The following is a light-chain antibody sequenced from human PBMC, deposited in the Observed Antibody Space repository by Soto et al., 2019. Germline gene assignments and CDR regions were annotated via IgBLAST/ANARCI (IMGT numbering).Light chain of an antibody. CDR3: SSYAGYSTSVV. J-gene: IGLJ2*01. V-gene: IGLV2-23*01. CDR1: SSDFGSYNL. CDR2: EAN. Sequence: QSALTQPASVSGSPGHSITISCTGTSSDFGSYNLVSWYQQHPGKAPKLMIYEANKRPSGVSDRFSGSKSGNTASLTISGLQAEDEAEYYCSSYAGYSTSVVFGGGTKVTVL.